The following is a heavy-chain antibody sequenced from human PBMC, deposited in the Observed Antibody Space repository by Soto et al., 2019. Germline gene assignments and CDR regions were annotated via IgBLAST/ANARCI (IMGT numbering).Heavy chain of an antibody. CDR2: IYYAGST. CDR1: GSSMISYY. Sequence: SETLFLTCTVSGSSMISYYWSWIRQPPGRGLEWIGFIYYAGSTKYNPSLNSRVTISVDTSKNQFSLTVTSVTAADTAVYYCARHKDCSGGSCNAVGYYYGLDVWGQGTTVTVSS. J-gene: IGHJ6*02. D-gene: IGHD2-15*01. V-gene: IGHV4-59*08. CDR3: ARHKDCSGGSCNAVGYYYGLDV.